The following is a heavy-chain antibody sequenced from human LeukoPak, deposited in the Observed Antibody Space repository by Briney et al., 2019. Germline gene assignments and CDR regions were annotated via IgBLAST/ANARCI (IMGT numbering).Heavy chain of an antibody. CDR2: ISYDGSNK. J-gene: IGHJ4*02. CDR3: AKDPGSSWYDY. Sequence: PGGSLRLSCAASGFTFSSYAMHWVRQAPGKGLEWVAVISYDGSNKYYADPVKGRFTISRDNSKNTLYLQMNSLRAEDTAVYYCAKDPGSSWYDYWGQGTLVTVSS. CDR1: GFTFSSYA. D-gene: IGHD6-13*01. V-gene: IGHV3-30-3*01.